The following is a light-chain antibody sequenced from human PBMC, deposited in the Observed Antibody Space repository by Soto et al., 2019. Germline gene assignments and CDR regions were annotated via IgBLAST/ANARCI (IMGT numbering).Light chain of an antibody. J-gene: IGKJ1*01. CDR2: KAS. CDR3: QQNNTYRT. CDR1: QSVSIW. V-gene: IGKV1-5*03. Sequence: DIQMTQSPSTLSASVGDKVTITCRASQSVSIWLAWYQQKPGKAPKLLIYKASSLESGVPSRFSGSGSGTEFTLTISSLQPDDFATYFCQQNNTYRTFGQGTKVEIK.